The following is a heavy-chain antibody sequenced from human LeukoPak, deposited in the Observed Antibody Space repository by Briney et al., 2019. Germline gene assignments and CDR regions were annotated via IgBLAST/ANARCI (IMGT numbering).Heavy chain of an antibody. CDR3: AKDSSRYDFVALFN. Sequence: GGSLRLSCAASGFTFDDYAMHWVRQAPGKGLEWVSGISWNSGSIGYADSVKGRFTISRDNAKNSLYLQMNSLRAEDMALYYCAKDSSRYDFVALFNWGQGTLVTVSS. V-gene: IGHV3-9*03. J-gene: IGHJ4*02. CDR2: ISWNSGSI. D-gene: IGHD3-3*01. CDR1: GFTFDDYA.